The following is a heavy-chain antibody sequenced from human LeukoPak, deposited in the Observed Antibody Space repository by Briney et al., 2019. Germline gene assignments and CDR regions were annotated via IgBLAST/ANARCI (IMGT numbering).Heavy chain of an antibody. D-gene: IGHD5-12*01. CDR2: IDWDDDK. J-gene: IGHJ4*02. Sequence: SGPTLVKPTQTLTLTCTFSGFSLSTSGMRVSWICQPPGKALEWLARIDWDDDKFYSTSLKTRLTISKDTSKHQVVLTMTNMDPVDTATYYCARINSGYSGYFDYWGQGTLVTVSS. V-gene: IGHV2-70*04. CDR1: GFSLSTSGMR. CDR3: ARINSGYSGYFDY.